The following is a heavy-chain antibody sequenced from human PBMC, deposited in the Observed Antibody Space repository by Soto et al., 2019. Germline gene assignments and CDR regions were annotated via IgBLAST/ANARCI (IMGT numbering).Heavy chain of an antibody. J-gene: IGHJ6*02. D-gene: IGHD6-13*01. CDR1: GYTFTSYY. Sequence: ASVKVSCKASGYTFTSYYMHWVRQAPGQGLEWMGIINPSGGSTSYAQKFQGRVTMTRDTSTSTVYMELRSLRSEDTAVYYCARVKAAAKNYYYYGMDVWGQGTTVTVSS. CDR2: INPSGGST. CDR3: ARVKAAAKNYYYYGMDV. V-gene: IGHV1-46*03.